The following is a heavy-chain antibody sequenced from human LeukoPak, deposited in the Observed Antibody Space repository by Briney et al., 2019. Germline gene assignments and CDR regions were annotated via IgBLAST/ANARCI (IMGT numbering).Heavy chain of an antibody. CDR1: GYTFTGYY. D-gene: IGHD2-21*02. V-gene: IGHV1-2*02. Sequence: ASVKVSCKASGYTFTGYYMHWVRQAPGQGREWMGWINPNSGGTNYAQKFQGRVTMTRDTSISTAYMELSRLRSDDTAVYYCARAYCGGDCYYYFDYWGQGTLVTVSS. J-gene: IGHJ4*02. CDR3: ARAYCGGDCYYYFDY. CDR2: INPNSGGT.